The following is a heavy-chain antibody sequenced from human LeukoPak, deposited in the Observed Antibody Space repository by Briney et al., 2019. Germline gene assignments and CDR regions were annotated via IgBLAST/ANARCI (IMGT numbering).Heavy chain of an antibody. Sequence: SGGSLRLSCAASGFTFSSYSMNWVRQAPGKGLEWVSSISSSSSYIYYADSVKGRFTISRDNAKNSLYLQMNSLRAEDTAVYYCARESIAVAGTGFDYWGQGTLVTVSS. CDR3: ARESIAVAGTGFDY. D-gene: IGHD6-19*01. V-gene: IGHV3-21*01. CDR2: ISSSSSYI. J-gene: IGHJ4*02. CDR1: GFTFSSYS.